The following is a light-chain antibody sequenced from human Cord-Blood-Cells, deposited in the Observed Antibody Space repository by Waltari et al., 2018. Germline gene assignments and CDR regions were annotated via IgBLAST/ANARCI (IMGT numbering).Light chain of an antibody. CDR3: QQSYSTPYT. CDR1: QSISSY. J-gene: IGKJ2*01. CDR2: AAS. Sequence: DIQMTQSPSSQSASVRDRVTITCRASQSISSYLNWYQQKPGKAPKLLIYAASSLQSGVPSRFSGSGSGTDFTLTISSLQPEDFATYYCQQSYSTPYTFGQGTKLEIK. V-gene: IGKV1-39*01.